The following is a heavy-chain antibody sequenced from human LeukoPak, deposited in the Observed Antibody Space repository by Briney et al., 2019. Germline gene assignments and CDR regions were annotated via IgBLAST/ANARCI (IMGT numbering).Heavy chain of an antibody. Sequence: PGGSLRLSCAASGFTFSSYWMHWVRQAPGKGLVWVSRINSDGSSTSYADSVKGRFTVSRDNAKNTLYLQMNSLRADDTAVYYCARDRTTVTVFDYWGQGTLVTVS. D-gene: IGHD4-17*01. CDR2: INSDGSST. CDR3: ARDRTTVTVFDY. V-gene: IGHV3-74*01. CDR1: GFTFSSYW. J-gene: IGHJ4*02.